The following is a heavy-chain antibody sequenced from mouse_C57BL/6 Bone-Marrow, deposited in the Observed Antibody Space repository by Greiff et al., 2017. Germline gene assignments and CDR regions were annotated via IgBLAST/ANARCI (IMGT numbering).Heavy chain of an antibody. CDR1: GYTFTSSW. Sequence: QVQLQQPGAELVMPGASVKLSCKASGYTFTSSWMHWVKQRPGQGLEWIGEIDPSDSYTHYNQKFTGKSTWTVDKSSSTAYMQLSSLTSEDSAVYYCAREDYGNFDVWGTGTTVTVSS. CDR3: AREDYGNFDV. V-gene: IGHV1-69*01. D-gene: IGHD1-1*01. CDR2: IDPSDSYT. J-gene: IGHJ1*03.